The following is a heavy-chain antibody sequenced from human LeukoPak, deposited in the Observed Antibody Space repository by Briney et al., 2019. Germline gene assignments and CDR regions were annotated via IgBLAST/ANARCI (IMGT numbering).Heavy chain of an antibody. D-gene: IGHD3-22*01. J-gene: IGHJ4*02. Sequence: SVKVSCKASRGTFSNYAISWVRQAPAQELEWMGRIIPIFGIANYAQKFQGRFTITADKSTSTAYMELSSLRSEDTAVYYCARVPDYYDSSGYFPPNFVDYWGQGTLVTVSS. CDR2: IIPIFGIA. V-gene: IGHV1-69*04. CDR3: ARVPDYYDSSGYFPPNFVDY. CDR1: RGTFSNYA.